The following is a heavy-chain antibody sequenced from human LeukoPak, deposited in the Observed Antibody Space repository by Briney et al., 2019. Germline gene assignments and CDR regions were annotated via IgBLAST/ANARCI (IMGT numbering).Heavy chain of an antibody. CDR1: GFTFSSYS. CDR3: ARDRHYDYVWGTYRQDTFDF. CDR2: ISSSSKTI. J-gene: IGHJ4*02. D-gene: IGHD3-16*02. V-gene: IGHV3-48*01. Sequence: PGGSLRLSCAASGFTFSSYSMNWVRQAPGEGLEWVSYISSSSKTIYYADSVKGRFTISRDNAKNSLYLQMNSLRAEDTAVYYCARDRHYDYVWGTYRQDTFDFWGQGTLVTVSS.